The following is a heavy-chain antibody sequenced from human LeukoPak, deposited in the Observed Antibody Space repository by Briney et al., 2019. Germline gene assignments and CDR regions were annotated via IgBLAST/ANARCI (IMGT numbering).Heavy chain of an antibody. CDR3: AKAKGYSYGSPPFDY. CDR2: ISGSGGST. V-gene: IGHV3-23*01. J-gene: IGHJ4*02. D-gene: IGHD5-18*01. Sequence: PGGSLRLSCAASGFTFSSYAMSWVRQAPGKGLEWVSAISGSGGSTYYADSVKGRFTISGDNSKNTLYLQMNSLRAEDTAVYYCAKAKGYSYGSPPFDYWGQGTLVTVSS. CDR1: GFTFSSYA.